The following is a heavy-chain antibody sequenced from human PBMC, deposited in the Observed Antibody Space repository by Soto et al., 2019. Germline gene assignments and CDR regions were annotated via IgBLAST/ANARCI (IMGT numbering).Heavy chain of an antibody. CDR1: GYTFTSYG. D-gene: IGHD3-3*01. J-gene: IGHJ6*03. CDR2: ISAYNGNT. V-gene: IGHV1-18*01. Sequence: GASVKVSCKASGYTFTSYGISWVRQAPGQGLEWMGWISAYNGNTNYAQKLQGRVTMTTDTSTSTAYMELRSLRSDDTAVYYCARGVLRFLDHLYYYYYMDVWGKGTTVTVSS. CDR3: ARGVLRFLDHLYYYYYMDV.